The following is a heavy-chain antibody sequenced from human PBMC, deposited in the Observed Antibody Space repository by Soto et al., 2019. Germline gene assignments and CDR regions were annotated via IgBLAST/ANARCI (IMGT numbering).Heavy chain of an antibody. CDR1: GYTFTSYG. Sequence: ASVKVSCKASGYTFTSYGISWVRQAPGQGLEWMGWISAYNGNTNYAQKLQGRVTMTTDTSTSTAYMELRSLRSDDTAVYYCARRSVPAAIRDYYYGMDVWGQGTTVTVSS. CDR3: ARRSVPAAIRDYYYGMDV. CDR2: ISAYNGNT. J-gene: IGHJ6*02. D-gene: IGHD2-2*02. V-gene: IGHV1-18*01.